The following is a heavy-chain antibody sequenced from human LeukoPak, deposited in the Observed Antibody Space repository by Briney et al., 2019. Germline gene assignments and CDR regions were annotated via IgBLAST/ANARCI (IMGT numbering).Heavy chain of an antibody. V-gene: IGHV3-23*01. CDR1: GFTFSSYA. J-gene: IGHJ4*02. CDR2: ISGSGGST. Sequence: PGGSLRLSCAASGFTFSSYAMSWVRQAPGKGLEWVSAISGSGGSTYYADSVKGRFTISRDNSKNTLYLQMNSLRAEDTAVYYCAKDHSSTSLVRLSFLDYWGQGTLVTVSS. CDR3: AKDHSSTSLVRLSFLDY. D-gene: IGHD2-2*01.